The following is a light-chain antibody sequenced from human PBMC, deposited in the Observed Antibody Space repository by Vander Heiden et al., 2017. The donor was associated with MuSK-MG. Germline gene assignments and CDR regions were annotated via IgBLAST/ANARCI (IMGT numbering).Light chain of an antibody. CDR3: MQALQTPRT. CDR2: LGS. J-gene: IGKJ1*01. CDR1: QSLLHSNGYNY. Sequence: DIVMTQSPLSLPVTPGAPASISCRSSQSLLHSNGYNYWDWYLQKPGQSPQLRVYLGSNRASGGPYRGSGSGSGTDFTLKISRVEAEDVGVYYCMQALQTPRTCGQGTKVEIK. V-gene: IGKV2-28*01.